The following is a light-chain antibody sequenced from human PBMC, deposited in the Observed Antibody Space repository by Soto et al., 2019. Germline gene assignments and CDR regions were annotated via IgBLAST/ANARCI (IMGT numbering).Light chain of an antibody. Sequence: QSALTQPASVSGSPGQSITTSCTGTSTDVTGRNYVSWYQQHPGKAPKVIIYEVTNRPSGISNRFSGSKSGNTASLTISGLQAEDEADYHCCSYTSGTSVFGTGTKVTV. CDR2: EVT. V-gene: IGLV2-14*01. CDR1: STDVTGRNY. J-gene: IGLJ1*01. CDR3: CSYTSGTSV.